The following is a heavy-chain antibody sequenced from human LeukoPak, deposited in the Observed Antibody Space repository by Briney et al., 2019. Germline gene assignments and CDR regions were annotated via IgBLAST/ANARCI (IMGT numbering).Heavy chain of an antibody. D-gene: IGHD3-3*01. CDR2: ISSSGGRI. CDR3: AKDKRDEIFGVVRTLLDY. Sequence: GGSLRLSCAASGFTFSDYYMSWLRQAPGKGLEWLSYISSSGGRIYYADSVKGRFTISRDNDKRSLYLQLNSLRAEDTAVYYCAKDKRDEIFGVVRTLLDYWGKGTLATVSS. V-gene: IGHV3-11*01. J-gene: IGHJ4*02. CDR1: GFTFSDYY.